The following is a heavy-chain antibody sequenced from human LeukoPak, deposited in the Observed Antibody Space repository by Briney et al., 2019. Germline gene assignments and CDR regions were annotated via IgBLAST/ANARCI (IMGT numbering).Heavy chain of an antibody. Sequence: GGSLRLSRAAFEFTFSSYWMHWVRQAPGKGLVWVSRINSDGSTTTYAESVKGRFTISRDNAKNTLYLQMNSLRAEDTAVYYCARAGKKVTSSSLTDYWGQGTLVTVSS. CDR3: ARAGKKVTSSSLTDY. J-gene: IGHJ4*02. V-gene: IGHV3-74*01. CDR1: EFTFSSYW. D-gene: IGHD6-13*01. CDR2: INSDGSTT.